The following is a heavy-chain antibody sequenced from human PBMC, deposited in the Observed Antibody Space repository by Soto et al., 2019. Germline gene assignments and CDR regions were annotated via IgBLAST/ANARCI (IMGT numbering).Heavy chain of an antibody. D-gene: IGHD2-2*01. CDR3: ARNDEGGSRL. CDR1: GFTFSNYN. CDR2: ISSGSNYI. Sequence: EVQLVESGGGLVKPGGSLRLPCVASGFTFSNYNMNWVRQAPGKGLEWVSSISSGSNYIVYADSMKGRFTISRDNAKNSLYLEMSSLRVEDTAVYFCARNDEGGSRLWGQGTLVTVSS. V-gene: IGHV3-21*01. J-gene: IGHJ4*02.